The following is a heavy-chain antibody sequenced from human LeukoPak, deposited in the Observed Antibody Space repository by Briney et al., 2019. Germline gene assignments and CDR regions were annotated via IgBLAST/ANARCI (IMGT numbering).Heavy chain of an antibody. CDR3: AREAYSYGYLFDY. CDR2: IYSGGST. Sequence: PGGSLRLSCAASGFTVSSNYMSWVRQAPGKGLEWVSVIYSGGSTYYADSVKGRFTISRDNSKNTLYLQMNSLRAEDTAVYYCAREAYSYGYLFDYWGQGTLVTVSS. D-gene: IGHD5-18*01. CDR1: GFTVSSNY. V-gene: IGHV3-66*01. J-gene: IGHJ4*02.